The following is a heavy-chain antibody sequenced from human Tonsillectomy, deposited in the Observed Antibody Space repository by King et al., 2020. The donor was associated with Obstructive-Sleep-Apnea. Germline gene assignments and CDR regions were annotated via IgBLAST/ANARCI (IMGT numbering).Heavy chain of an antibody. CDR1: GYNFTTYW. J-gene: IGHJ2*01. CDR3: ARRAVAGNWCYFDL. D-gene: IGHD6-19*01. CDR2: IDPSDAYT. Sequence: QLVQSGAEVKKPGESLKISCEGSGYNFTTYWITWVRQMPGKGLEWMARIDPSDAYTNHSPSFQGHVTISADKSISTAYLQWSSLKASDTAMYYCARRAVAGNWCYFDLWGRGTLVTVSS. V-gene: IGHV5-10-1*01.